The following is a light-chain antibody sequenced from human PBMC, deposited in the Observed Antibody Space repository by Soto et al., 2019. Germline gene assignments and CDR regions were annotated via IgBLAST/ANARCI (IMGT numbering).Light chain of an antibody. CDR1: QSVSTT. CDR2: RAS. CDR3: QQYDNWPYT. V-gene: IGKV3-15*01. J-gene: IGKJ2*01. Sequence: EIVMTQSPATLSVSPGERATLSCRASQSVSTTLAWYQQKPGQAPRLLIYRASIRATGVPARFSGGGSGAEFTLTISGLQSEDFAVYYCQQYDNWPYTFGQGTKLDIK.